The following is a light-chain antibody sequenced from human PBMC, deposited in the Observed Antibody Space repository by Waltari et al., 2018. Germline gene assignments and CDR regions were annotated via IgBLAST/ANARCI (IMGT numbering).Light chain of an antibody. CDR2: GAS. J-gene: IGKJ4*01. V-gene: IGKV3-20*01. CDR3: QQYGSSRGLT. Sequence: EIVLTQSPGTLSLSPGERATLSCRASQSISSSYLAWYQQKPGQAPRLLIYGASSRATGSPDRFSGSGSGTDFTITISRLEPEDFAVYYCQQYGSSRGLTFGGGTKVEIK. CDR1: QSISSSY.